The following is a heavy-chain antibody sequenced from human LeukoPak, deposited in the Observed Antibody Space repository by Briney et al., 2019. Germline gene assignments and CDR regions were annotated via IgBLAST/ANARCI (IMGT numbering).Heavy chain of an antibody. CDR2: IYSGGST. D-gene: IGHD3-3*01. V-gene: IGHV3-53*01. CDR1: GFTVSSNY. CDR3: ARVVGPGFWSGYLDYMDV. J-gene: IGHJ6*03. Sequence: GGSLRLSCAASGFTVSSNYMSWVRQAPGKGLEWVSVIYSGGSTYYADSVKGRFTISRDNSKNTLYLQMNSLRAEDTAVYYCARVVGPGFWSGYLDYMDVWGKGTTVTVSS.